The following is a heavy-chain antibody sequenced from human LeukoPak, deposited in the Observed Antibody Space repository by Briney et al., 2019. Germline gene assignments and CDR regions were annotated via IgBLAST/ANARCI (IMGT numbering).Heavy chain of an antibody. CDR2: IKQDGSEK. J-gene: IGHJ4*02. V-gene: IGHV3-7*01. D-gene: IGHD6-13*01. CDR1: GFILSSYW. CDR3: ARRWWQQLVVTLFDY. Sequence: GGSLRLSCAASGFILSSYWMSWVRQAPGKGLEWVAYIKQDGSEKYYGGSVKGRFTISRDNAKNSLYLQMNSLRAEDTAVYYCARRWWQQLVVTLFDYWGQGTLVTVSS.